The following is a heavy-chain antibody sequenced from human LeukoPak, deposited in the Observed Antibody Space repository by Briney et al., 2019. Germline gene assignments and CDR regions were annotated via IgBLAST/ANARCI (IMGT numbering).Heavy chain of an antibody. CDR3: ARDGGLDGYHSENFDY. D-gene: IGHD5-24*01. CDR2: INPSGGST. J-gene: IGHJ4*02. V-gene: IGHV1-46*01. CDR1: GYTFTSYY. Sequence: GASVKVSCKASGYTFTSYYMHWVRQAPGQGLEWMGIINPSGGSTSYAQKFQGRVTMTRDTSTSTVYMELSSLRSEDTAVYYCARDGGLDGYHSENFDYWGQGTLVTVSS.